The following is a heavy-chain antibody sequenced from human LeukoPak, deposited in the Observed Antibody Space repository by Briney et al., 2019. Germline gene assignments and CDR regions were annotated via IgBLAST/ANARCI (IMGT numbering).Heavy chain of an antibody. CDR3: ARDDKGFGRGDAFDI. CDR1: GGSISSGSYY. V-gene: IGHV4-61*02. CDR2: IYTSGST. D-gene: IGHD3-10*01. J-gene: IGHJ3*02. Sequence: SETLSLTCTVSGGSISSGSYYWSWIRQPAGKGLEWIGRIYTSGSTNYNPSLKSRVTISVDTSKNQFSLKLSSVTAADTAVYYCARDDKGFGRGDAFDIWGQGTMVTVSS.